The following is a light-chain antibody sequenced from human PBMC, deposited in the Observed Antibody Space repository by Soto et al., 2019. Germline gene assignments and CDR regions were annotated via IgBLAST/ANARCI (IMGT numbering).Light chain of an antibody. Sequence: DVVMTQSPDSLAVSLGDRATINCKSSQSILFSSNNQNSLAWYQQKPGQPPKLLIFWASTREPGVPDRFSGSGSGTDFTLTISSLQAEDVAVYYCQQYYSAPWTFGQGTKVEIK. CDR1: QSILFSSNNQNS. V-gene: IGKV4-1*01. J-gene: IGKJ1*01. CDR3: QQYYSAPWT. CDR2: WAS.